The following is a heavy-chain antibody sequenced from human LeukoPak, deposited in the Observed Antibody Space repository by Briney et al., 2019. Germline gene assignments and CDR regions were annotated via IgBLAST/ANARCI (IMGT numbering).Heavy chain of an antibody. CDR1: GFTFSSYS. V-gene: IGHV3-21*04. CDR3: AKDNWDPNGNYYFDY. J-gene: IGHJ4*02. Sequence: GGALRLSCAASGFTFSSYSMNWVRQAPGKGLEWVSSISSSSIYIYYADAVKGRFTISRDNAKNSLYLQMNSLRAEDPALYYCAKDNWDPNGNYYFDYWGQGPLVTVSS. CDR2: ISSSSIYI. D-gene: IGHD7-27*01.